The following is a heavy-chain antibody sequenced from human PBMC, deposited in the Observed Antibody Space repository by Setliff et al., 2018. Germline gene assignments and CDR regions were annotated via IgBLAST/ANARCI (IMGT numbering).Heavy chain of an antibody. CDR3: ARHATYYYGSGNLPFDH. CDR2: TMDGRDT. J-gene: IGHJ4*02. CDR1: GESSSGYY. D-gene: IGHD3-10*01. Sequence: SETLSLTCAIYGESSSGYYWSWIRQSPGKTLEWIGETMDGRDTVYNPSLNSRVTISFDTSRNQLSLELSSVTAADTAVYYCARHATYYYGSGNLPFDHWAQGSLVTVSS. V-gene: IGHV4-34*12.